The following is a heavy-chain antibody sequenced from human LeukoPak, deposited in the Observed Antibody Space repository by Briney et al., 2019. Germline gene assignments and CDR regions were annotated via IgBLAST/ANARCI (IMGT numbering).Heavy chain of an antibody. CDR2: MNPNSGNT. CDR1: GYTFTSYD. CDR3: ARPPSGHCSGGSCYSLGY. V-gene: IGHV1-8*01. D-gene: IGHD2-15*01. J-gene: IGHJ4*02. Sequence: ASVKVSCKASGYTFTSYDINWVRQATGQGLEWMGWMNPNSGNTGYAQKFQGRVTMTRNTSISTAYMELSSLRSEDTAVYYCARPPSGHCSGGSCYSLGYWGQGTLVTVSS.